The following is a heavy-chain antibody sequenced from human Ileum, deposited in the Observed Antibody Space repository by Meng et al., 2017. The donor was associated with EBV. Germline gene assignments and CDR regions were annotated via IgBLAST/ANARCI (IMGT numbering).Heavy chain of an antibody. CDR1: AYTFAGYY. CDR2: INPNSGGA. Sequence: QVQLVQSGAEVKKPGASVKVSCKASAYTFAGYYMHWVRQAPGQGLEWMGRINPNSGGANYAQKFQGRVTMTRDASISTAYMELSRLRSDDTAVYYCAREGLVGDLRYFDLWGRGTLGTVSS. V-gene: IGHV1-2*06. CDR3: AREGLVGDLRYFDL. D-gene: IGHD3-16*01. J-gene: IGHJ2*01.